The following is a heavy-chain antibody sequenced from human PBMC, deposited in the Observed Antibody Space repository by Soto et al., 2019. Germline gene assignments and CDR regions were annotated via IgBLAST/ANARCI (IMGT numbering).Heavy chain of an antibody. J-gene: IGHJ4*02. V-gene: IGHV1-69*01. CDR3: ATWAGLVTYHGFIGPLDF. D-gene: IGHD2-21*02. CDR2: ITPAFGTT. Sequence: QVHLVQSGAEVKKPGSSMKISCRASGSTFSKRSITWVRQAPGQGFEWMGGITPAFGTTNFARKFQGRLTITADEPTTTAYLELSSLTSEDTAVYHCATWAGLVTYHGFIGPLDFWGQGTLVTVSS. CDR1: GSTFSKRS.